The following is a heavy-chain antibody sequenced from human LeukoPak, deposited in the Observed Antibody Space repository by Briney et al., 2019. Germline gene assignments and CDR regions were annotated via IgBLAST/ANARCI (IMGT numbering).Heavy chain of an antibody. J-gene: IGHJ4*02. V-gene: IGHV4-34*01. CDR2: INHSGST. CDR1: GGSFSGYY. CDR3: ARDTIGIGLRLGEYTDY. D-gene: IGHD3-16*01. Sequence: PSETLSLTCAVYGGSFSGYYWSWIRQPPGKGLEWIGEINHSGSTNYIPSLKSRVTISVDTSKNQFSLKLSSVTAADTAVYYCARDTIGIGLRLGEYTDYWGQGTLVTVSS.